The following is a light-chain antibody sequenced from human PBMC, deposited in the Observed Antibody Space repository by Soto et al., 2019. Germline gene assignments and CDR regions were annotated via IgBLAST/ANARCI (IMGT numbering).Light chain of an antibody. CDR3: QEYNTWPWT. Sequence: ETVMTQSPATLSVSPGERATLSCRASQSVNSNLAWYQQKLGQAPRVLIFGASTRATGIPARFSGSGSGTEFSLTTNSLQSEDFAVYYCQEYNTWPWTLGQGTKVDMK. V-gene: IGKV3-15*01. CDR1: QSVNSN. J-gene: IGKJ1*01. CDR2: GAS.